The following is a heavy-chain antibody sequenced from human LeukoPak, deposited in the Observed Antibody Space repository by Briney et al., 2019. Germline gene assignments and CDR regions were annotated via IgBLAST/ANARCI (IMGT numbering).Heavy chain of an antibody. J-gene: IGHJ4*02. CDR3: ARIDSSGWYIASATYYFDY. V-gene: IGHV1-18*01. D-gene: IGHD6-19*01. Sequence: ASVKVSCKASGYTFTSYGISWVRQAPGQGLEWMGWISAYNGNTNYAQKLQGRVTMTTDTSTSTAYMELRSLRSDDAAVYYCARIDSSGWYIASATYYFDYWGQGTLVTVSS. CDR1: GYTFTSYG. CDR2: ISAYNGNT.